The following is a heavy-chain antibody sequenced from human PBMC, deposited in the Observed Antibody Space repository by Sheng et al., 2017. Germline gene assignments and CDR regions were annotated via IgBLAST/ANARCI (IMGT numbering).Heavy chain of an antibody. J-gene: IGHJ4*02. Sequence: QLVESGGGLVLPGGSLRLSCAASGFTFSSYEMNWVRQSPGKGLEWLSYISASGGTIYYADSVEGRFIISRDNAKSSLYLQMNSLRVEDTAIYYCARAYTGDYWARERWSP. D-gene: IGHD2-2*02. CDR1: GFTFSSYE. CDR3: ARAYTGDY. V-gene: IGHV3-48*03. CDR2: ISASGGTI.